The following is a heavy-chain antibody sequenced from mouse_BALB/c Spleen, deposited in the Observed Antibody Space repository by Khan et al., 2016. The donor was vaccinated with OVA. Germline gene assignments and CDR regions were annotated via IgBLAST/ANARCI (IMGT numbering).Heavy chain of an antibody. V-gene: IGHV1-77*01. CDR1: GYTFTDYN. CDR2: IYPGSNNT. J-gene: IGHJ3*01. Sequence: QVQLKQSGAELARPGASVKLSCKASGYTFTDYNINWVKQRTGQGLEWIGEIYPGSNNTYYNEKFKGKATLTSDKSSSTAYMHLSSLTSEDSAVYVGAREWGAWFPYWGQGTLVTVSA. CDR3: AREWGAWFPY.